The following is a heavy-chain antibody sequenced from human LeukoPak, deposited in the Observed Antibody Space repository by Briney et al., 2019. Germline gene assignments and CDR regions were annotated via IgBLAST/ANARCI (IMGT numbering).Heavy chain of an antibody. CDR3: ARGLLWFGELLKYFDY. D-gene: IGHD3-10*01. CDR2: ISAYNGNT. CDR1: GYTFTGYY. Sequence: GASVKVSCKASGYTFTGYYMHWVRQAPGQGLEWMGWISAYNGNTNYAQKLQGRVTMTTDTSTSTAYMELRSLRSDDTAVYYCARGLLWFGELLKYFDYWGQGTLVTVSS. J-gene: IGHJ4*02. V-gene: IGHV1-18*04.